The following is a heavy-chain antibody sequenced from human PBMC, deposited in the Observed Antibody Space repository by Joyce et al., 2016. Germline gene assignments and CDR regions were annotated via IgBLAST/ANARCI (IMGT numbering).Heavy chain of an antibody. Sequence: QVQLQQSGTGLLKPSETLSLSCGVSGGSFSNYYWTWIRTPPGKGLEWSGETELRGSTNYNPSLKSRVTISVDTAETQFSLTVTSVTAADTAVYYCARARGYCSGTNCFYNYFEPWGQGTRVTVSS. CDR1: GGSFSNYY. CDR3: ARARGYCSGTNCFYNYFEP. CDR2: TELRGST. D-gene: IGHD2-2*01. V-gene: IGHV4-34*01. J-gene: IGHJ1*01.